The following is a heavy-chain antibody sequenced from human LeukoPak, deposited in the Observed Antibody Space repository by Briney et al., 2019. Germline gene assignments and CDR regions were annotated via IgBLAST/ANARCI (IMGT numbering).Heavy chain of an antibody. D-gene: IGHD3-22*01. CDR2: IKQDGSEK. CDR1: GFTFSSYW. CDR3: ARDLNYYDSSGYFDY. Sequence: QPGGSLRLSCAASGFTFSSYWMSWVRQAPGKGLEWVANIKQDGSEKHYVDSVKGRFTISRDNAKNSLYLQMNSLRAEDTAVYYCARDLNYYDSSGYFDYWGQGTLVTVSS. J-gene: IGHJ4*02. V-gene: IGHV3-7*01.